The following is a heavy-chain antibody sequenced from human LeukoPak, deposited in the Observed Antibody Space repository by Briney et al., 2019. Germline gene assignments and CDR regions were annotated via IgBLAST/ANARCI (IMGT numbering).Heavy chain of an antibody. CDR1: GNYW. D-gene: IGHD2-2*01. CDR3: VSFYETY. CDR2: INSDGSWT. J-gene: IGHJ4*02. Sequence: GGSLRLSCAASGNYWMHWVGQAPGKGLVWVSHINSDGSWTSYADSVKGRFTISKDNAKNTVYLQMNNLRAEDTAVYYCVSFYETYWGRGALVTVSS. V-gene: IGHV3-74*01.